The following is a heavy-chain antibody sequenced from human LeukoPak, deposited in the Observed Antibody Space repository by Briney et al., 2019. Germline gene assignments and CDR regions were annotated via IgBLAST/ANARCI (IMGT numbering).Heavy chain of an antibody. CDR2: IHPSGIF. CDR1: GGSVSSSSSY. D-gene: IGHD5-24*01. Sequence: SETLSLTCTVSGGSVSSSSSYCSWLRQPPGKGLEWIGEIHPSGIFYYNSSLLSRVTISIDTSKSQFSLRLTSVTAADTAFYYCARGRDRSKAGDHWGQGSLVTVSS. CDR3: ARGRDRSKAGDH. J-gene: IGHJ4*02. V-gene: IGHV4-39*07.